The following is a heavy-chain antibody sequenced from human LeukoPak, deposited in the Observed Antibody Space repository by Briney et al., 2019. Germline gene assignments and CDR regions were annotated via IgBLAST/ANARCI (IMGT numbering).Heavy chain of an antibody. D-gene: IGHD3-10*01. CDR2: IISNGGST. V-gene: IGHV3-64D*06. Sequence: GGSLRLSCSASGFTFSSYAMHWVRQAPGKGLEYGSAIISNGGSTYYGDSVKGRFTISRDNSKNTLYLQMSSLRAEDTAVYYCVKGGSLLWFGELFTFDYWGQGTLVTVSS. CDR1: GFTFSSYA. CDR3: VKGGSLLWFGELFTFDY. J-gene: IGHJ4*02.